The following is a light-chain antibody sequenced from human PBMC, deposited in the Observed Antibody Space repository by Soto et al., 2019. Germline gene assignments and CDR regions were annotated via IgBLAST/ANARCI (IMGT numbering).Light chain of an antibody. Sequence: QSALTQPASVSGSPGQSITISCTGTSSDVGDYNFVSWYQHYPGKAPKLIIYEVVHRPSGVSHRFSGSKSGNTASLTISGLQAEDEADYYCTSYTISTTLVLFGGGTKLTVL. CDR2: EVV. CDR3: TSYTISTTLVL. CDR1: SSDVGDYNF. V-gene: IGLV2-14*01. J-gene: IGLJ2*01.